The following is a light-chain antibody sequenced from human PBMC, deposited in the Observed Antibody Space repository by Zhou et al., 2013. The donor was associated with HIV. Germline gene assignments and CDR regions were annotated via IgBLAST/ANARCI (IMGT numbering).Light chain of an antibody. Sequence: DIQMTQSPSSLSASVGDRVTISCRASQSIDNYLNWYQQRPGKAPKLLIYSASTVQSGVPSRFSGSGYGTDFTLTINSLQPEDVATYYCQDYYNTPRWTFGQGTKVEIK. J-gene: IGKJ1*01. CDR1: QSIDNY. CDR3: QDYYNTPRWT. CDR2: SAS. V-gene: IGKV1-39*01.